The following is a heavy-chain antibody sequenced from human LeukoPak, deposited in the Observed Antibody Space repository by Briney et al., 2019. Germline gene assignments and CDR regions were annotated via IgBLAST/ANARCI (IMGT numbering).Heavy chain of an antibody. V-gene: IGHV4-34*01. CDR2: INHSGST. Sequence: SETLSLTCAVYGGSFSGYYWSWIRQPPGKGLEWIGEINHSGSTNYNPSLKSRVTISVDTSKNQFSLKLSSVTAADTAVYYCARDRHYSGSYSDDYWGQGTLVTVSS. CDR1: GGSFSGYY. CDR3: ARDRHYSGSYSDDY. J-gene: IGHJ4*02. D-gene: IGHD1-26*01.